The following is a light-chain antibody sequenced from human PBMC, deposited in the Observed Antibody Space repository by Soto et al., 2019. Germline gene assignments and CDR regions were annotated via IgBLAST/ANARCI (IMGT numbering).Light chain of an antibody. Sequence: QPVLTQPPSVSGAPGQWVTISCTGSSSNIGAGYDVHWYQQLPGIAPILLIFANNNRPSGVPDRFSGSKSGTSASLAITGLQAEDEADYYCQSYDDSLSSYVFGTGTKVTVL. CDR1: SSNIGAGYD. J-gene: IGLJ1*01. CDR3: QSYDDSLSSYV. CDR2: ANN. V-gene: IGLV1-40*01.